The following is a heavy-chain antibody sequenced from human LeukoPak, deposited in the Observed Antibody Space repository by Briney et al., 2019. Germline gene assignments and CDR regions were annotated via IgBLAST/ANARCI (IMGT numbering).Heavy chain of an antibody. CDR2: ISGSGGST. Sequence: GGSLRLSCAASGFTFSSYAMSWVRQAPGKGLEWVSAISGSGGSTYYADSVKGRFTISRDNSKNTLYLQMNSLRAEDMAVYYCAKVPSLRYFDWLSNWFDPWGQGTLVTVSS. V-gene: IGHV3-23*01. CDR1: GFTFSSYA. D-gene: IGHD3-9*01. J-gene: IGHJ5*02. CDR3: AKVPSLRYFDWLSNWFDP.